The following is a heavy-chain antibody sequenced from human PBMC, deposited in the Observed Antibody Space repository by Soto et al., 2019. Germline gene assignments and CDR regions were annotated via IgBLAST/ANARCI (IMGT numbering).Heavy chain of an antibody. CDR3: AKGKYWTDPTYFDY. D-gene: IGHD1-1*01. CDR2: ISWNSGSI. CDR1: GFTFDDYA. V-gene: IGHV3-9*01. J-gene: IGHJ4*02. Sequence: GGSLRLSCAASGFTFDDYAMHWVRQAPGKGLEWVSGISWNSGSIGYADSVKGRFTISRDNAKNSLYLQMNSLRAEDTALYYWAKGKYWTDPTYFDYCRQGTLVTVSS.